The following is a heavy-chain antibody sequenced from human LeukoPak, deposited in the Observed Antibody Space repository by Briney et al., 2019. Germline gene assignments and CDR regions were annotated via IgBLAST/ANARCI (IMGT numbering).Heavy chain of an antibody. Sequence: SETLSLTCTVSGGSISSGSYYWSWIRQPAGKGLEWIGRIYTSGSTNYNPSLKSRVTISVDTSKNQFSLKLSSVTAADTAVYYCARGSPYSGFDYWGQGTLVTVSS. V-gene: IGHV4-61*02. D-gene: IGHD2-15*01. CDR3: ARGSPYSGFDY. J-gene: IGHJ4*02. CDR2: IYTSGST. CDR1: GGSISSGSYY.